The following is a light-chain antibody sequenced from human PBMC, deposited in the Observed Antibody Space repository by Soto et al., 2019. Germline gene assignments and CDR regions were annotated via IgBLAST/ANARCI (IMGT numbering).Light chain of an antibody. J-gene: IGKJ2*01. CDR1: QTLLFTSTNKNS. Sequence: DVVMTQSPATLAVSLGERAAINCKSSQTLLFTSTNKNSLAWYQQKPGQPPKLLIYWASTRESGAPDRFSGSGSGRNFTLTSSSLQAEEVAVYYCQQYHTTPNTFGQGTKLEIK. CDR3: QQYHTTPNT. V-gene: IGKV4-1*01. CDR2: WAS.